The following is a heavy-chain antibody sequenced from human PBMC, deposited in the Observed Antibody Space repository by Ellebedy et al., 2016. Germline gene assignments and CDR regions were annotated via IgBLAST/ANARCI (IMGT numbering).Heavy chain of an antibody. D-gene: IGHD3-22*01. Sequence: SETLSLXXTVSGGSISTYYLRCIRQPPANGLEWIGYIYYSGSTNYNPSLKSRVTISVDTSKNQFSLKLSSVTAADTAVYYCARVRGGDYYDSSGYYGDLFDYWGQGTLVTVSS. CDR2: IYYSGST. V-gene: IGHV4-59*01. CDR1: GGSISTYY. J-gene: IGHJ4*02. CDR3: ARVRGGDYYDSSGYYGDLFDY.